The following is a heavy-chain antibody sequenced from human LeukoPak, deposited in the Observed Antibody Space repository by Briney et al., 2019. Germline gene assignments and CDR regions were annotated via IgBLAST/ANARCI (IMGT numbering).Heavy chain of an antibody. D-gene: IGHD3-22*01. CDR1: GHTFTSYY. CDR3: ARDLYYYDSSGYYYDSGDY. CDR2: INPSGGST. J-gene: IGHJ4*02. Sequence: ASVKVSCKASGHTFTSYYMHWVRQAPGQGLEWMGIINPSGGSTSYAQKFQGRVTMTRDTSTSTVYMELSSLRSEDTAVYYCARDLYYYDSSGYYYDSGDYWGQGTLVTVSS. V-gene: IGHV1-46*01.